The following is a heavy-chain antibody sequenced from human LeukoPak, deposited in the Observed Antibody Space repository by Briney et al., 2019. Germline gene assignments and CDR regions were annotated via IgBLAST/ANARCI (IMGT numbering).Heavy chain of an antibody. J-gene: IGHJ4*02. V-gene: IGHV3-30*18. D-gene: IGHD3-10*01. Sequence: GESLTLSCAASGFTFNTYGIHWVRQAPGKGLEWVAAISFDESNKYYADSVKGRFTISRDNAKDTLYLQMNSLRAEDTAVYYCANGRQSSGNPSLDVEYDYWGQRTVVTVSS. CDR1: GFTFNTYG. CDR3: ANGRQSSGNPSLDVEYDY. CDR2: ISFDESNK.